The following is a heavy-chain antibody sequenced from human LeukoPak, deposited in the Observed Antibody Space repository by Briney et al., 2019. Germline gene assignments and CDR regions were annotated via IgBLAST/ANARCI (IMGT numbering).Heavy chain of an antibody. D-gene: IGHD1-26*01. CDR3: ARLRGLYYYGMDV. CDR1: GYSFTNYW. Sequence: GESLKISCKGSGYSFTNYWIGWVRQMPGKGLEWMGIIYPGDSDTRYSPSFQGQVTISADRSISTAYLQWSSLKASDTAMYYCARLRGLYYYGMDVWGQGTTVTVSS. CDR2: IYPGDSDT. J-gene: IGHJ6*02. V-gene: IGHV5-51*01.